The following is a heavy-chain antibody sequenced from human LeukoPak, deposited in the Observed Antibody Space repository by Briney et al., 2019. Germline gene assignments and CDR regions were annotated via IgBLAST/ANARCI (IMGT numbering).Heavy chain of an antibody. CDR3: DRGVATVDY. D-gene: IGHD5-12*01. CDR2: IYYSGST. J-gene: IGHJ4*02. Sequence: SETLSLTCTVSGGSISSYYWSWIRQPPGKGLEWIGYIYYSGSTNYNPSLKSRVTISVDTSKNQFSLKLSSVTAADTAVYYCDRGVATVDYWGQGALVTVSS. CDR1: GGSISSYY. V-gene: IGHV4-59*01.